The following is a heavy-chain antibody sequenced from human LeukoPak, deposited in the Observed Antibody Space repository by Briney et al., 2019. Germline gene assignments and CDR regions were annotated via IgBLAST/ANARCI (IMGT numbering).Heavy chain of an antibody. CDR2: IKQDGSDI. J-gene: IGHJ4*02. CDR3: AKGRYYDSSGYQYYFDY. CDR1: GFTLSSSW. Sequence: QAGGSLRLSCAASGFTLSSSWMSWVRQAPGKGLEWVANIKQDGSDIHYMDSVRGRFTISRANSKNTLYLQMNSLRAEDTAVYYCAKGRYYDSSGYQYYFDYWGQGTLVTVSS. V-gene: IGHV3-7*05. D-gene: IGHD3-22*01.